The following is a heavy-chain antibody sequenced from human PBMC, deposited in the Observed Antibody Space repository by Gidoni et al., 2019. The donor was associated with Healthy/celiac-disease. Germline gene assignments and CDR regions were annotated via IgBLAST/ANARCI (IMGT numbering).Heavy chain of an antibody. Sequence: QPPLQESGPGLVKTSEALSRTCTVAGGCISSSSYYWGWIRQPPGKGLAWDGSIYYRGSTYYNPSLKSRVTISVDTSKNQFSLKLSSVTAADTAVDYCATRYPAASIYYYYGMDVWGQGTTVTVSS. J-gene: IGHJ6*02. CDR2: IYYRGST. CDR3: ATRYPAASIYYYYGMDV. D-gene: IGHD2-2*01. V-gene: IGHV4-39*01. CDR1: GGCISSSSYY.